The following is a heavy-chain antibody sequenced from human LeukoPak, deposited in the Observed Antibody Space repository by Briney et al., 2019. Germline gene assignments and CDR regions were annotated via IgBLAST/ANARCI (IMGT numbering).Heavy chain of an antibody. Sequence: SQTLSLTCTVSGGSISSGDYIWTWIRQTPEKGLEWIGRMHYGGSPSYNPSLQSRVTISADTSKDQFSLNLYSVTAADTAVYYCTRGLTTDKIDYWGQGTLVTVSS. V-gene: IGHV4-30-4*01. D-gene: IGHD4-17*01. J-gene: IGHJ4*02. CDR3: TRGLTTDKIDY. CDR2: MHYGGSP. CDR1: GGSISSGDYI.